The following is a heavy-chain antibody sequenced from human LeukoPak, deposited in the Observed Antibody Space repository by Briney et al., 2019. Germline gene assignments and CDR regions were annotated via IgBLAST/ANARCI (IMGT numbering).Heavy chain of an antibody. Sequence: AASVKVSCKASGYTFTSYYMHWVRQAPGQELEWMGIINPSGGSTSYAQKFQGRVTMTRDTSTSTVYMELSSLRSEDTAVYYCAREYCGGDCREFLLGYFDLWGRGTLVTVSS. CDR3: AREYCGGDCREFLLGYFDL. CDR2: INPSGGST. D-gene: IGHD2-21*02. CDR1: GYTFTSYY. J-gene: IGHJ2*01. V-gene: IGHV1-46*01.